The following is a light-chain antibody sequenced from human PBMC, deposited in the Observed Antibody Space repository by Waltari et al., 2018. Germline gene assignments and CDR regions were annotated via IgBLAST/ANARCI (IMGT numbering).Light chain of an antibody. J-gene: IGLJ2*01. CDR2: DDT. Sequence: YELTQPPSVSVAPGKTAKISCGGHDIRDKTVHWYQQKPGQAPVLVIYDDTVRPSGCPKRFSASDTATLTVAMVEAGDEAVYYCQVWDGDSDHPVFGGGTKLTVL. V-gene: IGLV3-21*03. CDR1: DIRDKT. CDR3: QVWDGDSDHPV.